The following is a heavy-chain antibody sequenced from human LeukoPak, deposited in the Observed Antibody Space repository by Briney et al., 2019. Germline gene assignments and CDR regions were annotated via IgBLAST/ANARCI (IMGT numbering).Heavy chain of an antibody. J-gene: IGHJ4*02. V-gene: IGHV4-59*08. CDR2: IYYSGST. CDR3: ARGARAGYNLEPFDY. Sequence: SETLSLTCTVSGGSMSSYYWSWIRQPPGKGLEWIGYIYYSGSTKYNPSLKSRVTISVDTSKNQFSLKLSSVTAADTAVFYCARGARAGYNLEPFDYWGQGTLVTVSS. D-gene: IGHD5-24*01. CDR1: GGSMSSYY.